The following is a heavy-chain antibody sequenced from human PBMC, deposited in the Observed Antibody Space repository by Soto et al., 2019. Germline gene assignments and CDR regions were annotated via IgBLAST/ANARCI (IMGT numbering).Heavy chain of an antibody. V-gene: IGHV1-18*01. CDR1: GYSFTSFG. Sequence: ASVKVSCKASGYSFTSFGVNWVRQAPGQGLEWMGWVNAYNGNTNYAQKFQGRVTLTADTSTSTAYMEVGSLRSDDTAMYYCARQIYDSDTGPNFQYYFDSWGQGTPVTVSS. D-gene: IGHD3-22*01. CDR2: VNAYNGNT. CDR3: ARQIYDSDTGPNFQYYFDS. J-gene: IGHJ4*02.